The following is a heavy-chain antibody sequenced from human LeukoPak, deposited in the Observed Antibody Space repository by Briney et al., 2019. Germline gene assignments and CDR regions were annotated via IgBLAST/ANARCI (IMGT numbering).Heavy chain of an antibody. CDR2: ISWNSGNI. CDR3: ATWDTVMLTGAFHI. J-gene: IGHJ3*02. CDR1: GFTFDDYA. D-gene: IGHD5-18*01. Sequence: GRSLRLSCAASGFTFDDYAMHWVLQAPGKGLEWVSGISWNSGNIGYADSVKGRFTISRDNAKNSPYLQMNSLRPEDTALYYCATWDTVMLTGAFHIWGQGTMVTVSS. V-gene: IGHV3-9*01.